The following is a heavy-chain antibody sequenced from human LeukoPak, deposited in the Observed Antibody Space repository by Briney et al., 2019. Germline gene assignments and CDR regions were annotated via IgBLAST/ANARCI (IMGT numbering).Heavy chain of an antibody. CDR2: IYISGST. CDR3: ARVGAYSSGWSCFDY. V-gene: IGHV4-4*07. D-gene: IGHD6-19*01. CDR1: GGSISSYY. Sequence: SETLSLTCTVSGGSISSYYWSWIRQPAGKGLEWIGRIYISGSTNYNPSLKSRVTMSVDTSKNQFSLKLSSVTAADTAVYYCARVGAYSSGWSCFDYWGQGTLVTVSS. J-gene: IGHJ4*02.